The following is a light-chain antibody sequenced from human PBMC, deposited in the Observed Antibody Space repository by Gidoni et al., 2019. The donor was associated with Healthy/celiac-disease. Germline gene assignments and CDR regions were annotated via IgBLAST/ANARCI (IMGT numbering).Light chain of an antibody. J-gene: IGKJ2*04. CDR1: QSVSSSY. V-gene: IGKV3-20*01. CDR3: QQYGSSPCS. Sequence: EIVLTQSPGTLSVSPGERATLSCRASQSVSSSYLAWYQQKPGQAPRLLIYCASSRATGIPDRFSGSGSGTDFTLTISRLEPEDFAVYYCQQYGSSPCSFGQGTKLEIK. CDR2: CAS.